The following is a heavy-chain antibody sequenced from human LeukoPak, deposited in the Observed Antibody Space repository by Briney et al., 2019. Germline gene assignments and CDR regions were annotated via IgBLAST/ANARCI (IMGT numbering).Heavy chain of an antibody. CDR3: AKPDTAYCGGDCYHDAFDI. CDR2: ISYDGSNK. V-gene: IGHV3-30*18. D-gene: IGHD2-21*02. Sequence: GGSLRLSCAASGFTFSSYGMHWVRQAPGKGLEWVAVISYDGSNKYYADSVKGRFTISRDNSKNTLYLQMNSLRAEDTAMYYCAKPDTAYCGGDCYHDAFDIWGQGTMVTVSS. CDR1: GFTFSSYG. J-gene: IGHJ3*02.